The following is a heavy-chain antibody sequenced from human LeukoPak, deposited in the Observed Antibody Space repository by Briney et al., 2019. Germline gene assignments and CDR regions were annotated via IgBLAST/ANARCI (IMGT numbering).Heavy chain of an antibody. D-gene: IGHD1-26*01. CDR1: GYSFTNYW. CDR3: ARRAYSGSYRPLGAFDI. V-gene: IGHV5-51*01. CDR2: IYPGDSDT. Sequence: GESLKISCKGSGYSFTNYWIGWVRQMPGKGLEWMGIIYPGDSDTRYSPSFQGQVTISADKSISTAHLQWSSLKASDTAMYYCARRAYSGSYRPLGAFDIWGQGTMVTVSS. J-gene: IGHJ3*02.